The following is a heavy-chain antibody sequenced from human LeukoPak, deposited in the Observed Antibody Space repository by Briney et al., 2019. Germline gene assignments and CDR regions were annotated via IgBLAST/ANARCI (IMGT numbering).Heavy chain of an antibody. CDR3: ARIGLKTTGYYRLDY. CDR1: GYTFTGHY. Sequence: ASVKVSCKASGYTFTGHYLHWVRQAPGQGLEWMGWPNPNTGDTLYIQKFQGRVTMTGDTSISTAYMELSRLMSDDTAVYYCARIGLKTTGYYRLDYWGQGTLVTVSS. V-gene: IGHV1-2*02. J-gene: IGHJ4*02. CDR2: PNPNTGDT. D-gene: IGHD3-9*01.